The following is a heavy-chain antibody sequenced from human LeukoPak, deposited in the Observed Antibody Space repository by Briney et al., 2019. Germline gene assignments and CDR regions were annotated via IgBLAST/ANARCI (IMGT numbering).Heavy chain of an antibody. Sequence: SDTLSLTCTLYGGPYSHYYWRCIPHPPGKGLEWIGQIHPSGNTNYSPPLKSRLNLPLDAPKNLFSLTHSSVAAADTAVYFCARVGYSYVINDWSRTGLGAYPTKYYYHMDVWDKGTTVTVSS. J-gene: IGHJ6*03. CDR3: ARVGYSYVINDWSRTGLGAYPTKYYYHMDV. D-gene: IGHD5-18*01. V-gene: IGHV4-34*01. CDR2: IHPSGNT. CDR1: GGPYSHYY.